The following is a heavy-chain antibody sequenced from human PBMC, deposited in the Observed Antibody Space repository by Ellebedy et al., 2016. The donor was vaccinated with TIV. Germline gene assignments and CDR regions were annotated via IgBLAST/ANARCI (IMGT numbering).Heavy chain of an antibody. D-gene: IGHD1-26*01. CDR1: GSSIDNFY. CDR2: IYYRGST. Sequence: MPSETLSLTCNVSGSSIDNFYWSRIRQAPGKELEWIGFIYYRGSTKYNPSLESRATISVDTSKNQVSLILSSVTAADTAVYYCARAPGQGGESGSYYAYFQHWGQGTLVTVSS. CDR3: ARAPGQGGESGSYYAYFQH. V-gene: IGHV4-59*13. J-gene: IGHJ1*01.